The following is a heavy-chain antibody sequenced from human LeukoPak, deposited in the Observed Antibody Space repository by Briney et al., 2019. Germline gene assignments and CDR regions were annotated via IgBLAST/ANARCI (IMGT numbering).Heavy chain of an antibody. Sequence: GGSLRLSCAASGFTFSSYGMHWVRQAPGKGLEWVAVIWYDGSNKYYADSVKGRFTISRDNSKNTLYLQMNSLRAEDTAVYYCARSSGSYRPFDSWGQGTLVTVSS. CDR2: IWYDGSNK. D-gene: IGHD3-22*01. CDR3: ARSSGSYRPFDS. J-gene: IGHJ5*01. V-gene: IGHV3-33*01. CDR1: GFTFSSYG.